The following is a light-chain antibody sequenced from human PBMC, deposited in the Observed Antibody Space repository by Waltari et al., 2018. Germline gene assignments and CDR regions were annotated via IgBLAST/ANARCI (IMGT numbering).Light chain of an antibody. CDR3: QQSYPPTRLT. CDR2: RAS. V-gene: IGKV1-39*01. J-gene: IGKJ4*01. Sequence: DIQMTQSPSSLSASVGDRVIISCRSSQSIGIYLNWYQQRPGRVPKLLIYRASSLENGVPSRFSASGSGTDFTLTISSLQPEDFATYYCQQSYPPTRLTFGGGTKVEIK. CDR1: QSIGIY.